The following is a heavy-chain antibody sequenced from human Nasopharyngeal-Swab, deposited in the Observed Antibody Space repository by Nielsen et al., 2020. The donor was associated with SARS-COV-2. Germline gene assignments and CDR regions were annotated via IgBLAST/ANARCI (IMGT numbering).Heavy chain of an antibody. CDR2: VSGSGTTT. V-gene: IGHV3-23*01. Sequence: GESLKISCAASGFTFSSYAMSWVRQAPGKGLEWVSAVSGSGTTTYYADSVKGRFTISRDNSKNTLSLQMNSLRDEDTAVYYCAKDGEEQQLVRYFQHWGQGTVVTVSS. CDR1: GFTFSSYA. CDR3: AKDGEEQQLVRYFQH. J-gene: IGHJ1*01. D-gene: IGHD6-13*01.